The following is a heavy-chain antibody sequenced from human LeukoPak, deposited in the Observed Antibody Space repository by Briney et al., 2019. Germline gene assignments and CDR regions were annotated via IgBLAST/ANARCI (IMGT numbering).Heavy chain of an antibody. D-gene: IGHD6-13*01. CDR2: IYYSGST. CDR3: AREVVASAEVDY. V-gene: IGHV4-59*12. Sequence: TSETLSLTCTVSGGSISSYYWSWIRQPPGKGLGWIGYIYYSGSTSYNPSLKSRVTISIDTSKNQFSLKLSSVTAADTAVYYCAREVVASAEVDYWGQGALVTVSS. CDR1: GGSISSYY. J-gene: IGHJ4*02.